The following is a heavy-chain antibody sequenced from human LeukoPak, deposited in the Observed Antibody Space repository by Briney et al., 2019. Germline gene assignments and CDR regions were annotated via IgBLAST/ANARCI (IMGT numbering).Heavy chain of an antibody. D-gene: IGHD2-2*02. Sequence: GGSLRLSCAASGFTFSSYAMSWVRQAPGKGLEWVSAISGSGGSTYYADSVKGRFTISRDNSKNTLYLQMNSLRAEDTPVYYCASLRADQLLYKNWGQGTLVTVSS. CDR1: GFTFSSYA. CDR2: ISGSGGST. J-gene: IGHJ4*02. V-gene: IGHV3-23*01. CDR3: ASLRADQLLYKN.